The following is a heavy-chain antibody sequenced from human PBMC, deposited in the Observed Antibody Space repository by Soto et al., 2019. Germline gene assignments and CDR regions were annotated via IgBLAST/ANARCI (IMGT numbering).Heavy chain of an antibody. CDR3: AKDIEEVVYYYGMDV. D-gene: IGHD1-26*01. CDR1: GFTFSSYG. Sequence: QVLLVESGGGVVQPGKSLRLSCAASGFTFSSYGMHWVRQAPGKGLEWVGLISYDGNNKFYADSVKGRFTISRDNSKNTLFLQMNSLRAEDTALYYCAKDIEEVVYYYGMDVWGQGTTVTVSS. CDR2: ISYDGNNK. J-gene: IGHJ6*02. V-gene: IGHV3-30*18.